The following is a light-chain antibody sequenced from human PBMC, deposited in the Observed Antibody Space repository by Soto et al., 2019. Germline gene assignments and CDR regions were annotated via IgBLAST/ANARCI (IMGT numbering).Light chain of an antibody. CDR3: QQRSNWPPT. Sequence: VVMQSPGTLSLSPGERATLSCRASRSLSSDYLAWYQQNPGQAHRLLIYGASTRATGIPARFSVIESGTEFTIIIRSLQPEDGEVDYGQQRSNWPPTFGQGTKVDI. CDR1: RSLSSDY. V-gene: IGKV3D-20*02. J-gene: IGKJ1*01. CDR2: GAS.